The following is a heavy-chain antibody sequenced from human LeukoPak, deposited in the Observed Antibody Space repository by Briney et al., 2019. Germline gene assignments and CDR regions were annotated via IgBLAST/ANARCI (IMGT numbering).Heavy chain of an antibody. J-gene: IGHJ4*02. CDR2: IIPIFGTA. D-gene: IGHD6-19*01. CDR3: ARGVLIGYSSGWYDY. V-gene: IGHV1-69*13. Sequence: SVKVSCKASGGTFSSYAISWVRQAPGQGLEWMGGIIPIFGTANYAQKFQGRVTITADESTSTAYMKLSSLRSEDTAVYYCARGVLIGYSSGWYDYWGQGTLVTVSS. CDR1: GGTFSSYA.